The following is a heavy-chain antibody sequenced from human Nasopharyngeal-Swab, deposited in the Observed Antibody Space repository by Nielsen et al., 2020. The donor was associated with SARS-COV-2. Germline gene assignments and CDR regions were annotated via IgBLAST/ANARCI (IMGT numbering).Heavy chain of an antibody. CDR3: AKSVGIAVAGTAY. CDR1: GFTFSSYG. Sequence: GESLKISCAASGFTFSSYGMHWVRQAPGKGLEWVAVISYDGSNKYYADSVKGRFTISRDNSKNTLYLQMNSLRAEDTAVYYCAKSVGIAVAGTAYWGQGTLVTVSS. V-gene: IGHV3-30*18. CDR2: ISYDGSNK. J-gene: IGHJ4*02. D-gene: IGHD6-19*01.